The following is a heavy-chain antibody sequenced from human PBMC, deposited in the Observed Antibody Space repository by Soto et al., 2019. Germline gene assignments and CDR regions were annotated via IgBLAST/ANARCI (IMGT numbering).Heavy chain of an antibody. J-gene: IGHJ6*02. V-gene: IGHV3-73*02. D-gene: IGHD4-17*01. CDR1: GFTFSASA. CDR2: IRNKAHSYET. Sequence: EVQLVESGGGLVQPGGSLKLSCAASGFTFSASAIHWVRQASGKGLEWVGLIRNKAHSYETIHAASVKGRFTISRDDSKNTAYLQMNSLKTEDTAVYDCTRASGDYNVDYGLDVWGQGTTVTVSS. CDR3: TRASGDYNVDYGLDV.